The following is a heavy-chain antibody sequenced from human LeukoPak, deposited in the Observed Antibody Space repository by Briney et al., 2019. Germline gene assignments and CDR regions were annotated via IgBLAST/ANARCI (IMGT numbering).Heavy chain of an antibody. Sequence: SQTLSLTCTVSGGSISSGDYYWSWIRQPPGTGLEWIGYIYYSGSTYYNPSLKSRVTISVDTSKNQFSLKLSSLTAADTAVYYCAREGKNYYDSSGYYPDYWGQGTLVTVSS. D-gene: IGHD3-22*01. CDR3: AREGKNYYDSSGYYPDY. CDR2: IYYSGST. V-gene: IGHV4-30-4*01. J-gene: IGHJ4*02. CDR1: GGSISSGDYY.